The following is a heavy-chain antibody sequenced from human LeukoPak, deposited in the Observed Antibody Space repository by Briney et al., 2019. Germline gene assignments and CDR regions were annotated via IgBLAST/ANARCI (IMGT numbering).Heavy chain of an antibody. J-gene: IGHJ4*02. CDR2: INPNNGGT. CDR1: GYTFTGYY. Sequence: ASVKVSCKASGYTFTGYYMHWVRQAPGQGLEWMGRINPNNGGTNYAQKFQGRVTMTRDTSISTAYMELSRLTSDDTAVYYCARVYDSSGYYVVYWGQGTLVTVSS. CDR3: ARVYDSSGYYVVY. D-gene: IGHD3-22*01. V-gene: IGHV1-2*06.